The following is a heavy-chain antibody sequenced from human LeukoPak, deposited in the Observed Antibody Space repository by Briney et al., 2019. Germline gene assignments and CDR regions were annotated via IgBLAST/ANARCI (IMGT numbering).Heavy chain of an antibody. J-gene: IGHJ4*02. Sequence: SETLSLTCTVSGGSISSYYWSWIRQPAGKGLEWIGRIYGSGSANYNPSLESRVTMSVDTSKNQFSLKLSSVTAADTAVYYCARDGSSYSYVFDYWGQGTLVTVSS. V-gene: IGHV4-4*07. D-gene: IGHD3-22*01. CDR2: IYGSGSA. CDR3: ARDGSSYSYVFDY. CDR1: GGSISSYY.